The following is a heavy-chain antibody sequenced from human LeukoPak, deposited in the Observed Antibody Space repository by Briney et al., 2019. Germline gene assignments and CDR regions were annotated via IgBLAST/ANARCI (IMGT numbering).Heavy chain of an antibody. J-gene: IGHJ4*02. CDR1: GDFFSYFY. D-gene: IGHD2-2*01. CDR3: ARHDTGGNIVVVPAAMFRY. V-gene: IGHV4-59*08. Sequence: SETLSLTCTVSGDFFSYFYWSWIRQPPGKGLEWIGYIYNSGSTNYNPSLKSRVTISLDTSKNQFSLKLSSVTAADTAVYYCARHDTGGNIVVVPAAMFRYWGQGTLVTVSS. CDR2: IYNSGST.